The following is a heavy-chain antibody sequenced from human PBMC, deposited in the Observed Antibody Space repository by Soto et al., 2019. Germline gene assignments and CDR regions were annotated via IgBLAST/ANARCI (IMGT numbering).Heavy chain of an antibody. V-gene: IGHV3-23*01. CDR3: AKDRHPDGIWTFDY. J-gene: IGHJ4*02. CDR1: GFTLSSYT. CDR2: IFTGGTST. D-gene: IGHD3-9*01. Sequence: GGSLRLSCSASGFTLSSYTMSWVRLTPGKGLQWVSTIFTGGTSTVYADPVRGRFSISRDDSKNTLYLQMDNLRVDDTALYFCAKDRHPDGIWTFDYWGRGT.